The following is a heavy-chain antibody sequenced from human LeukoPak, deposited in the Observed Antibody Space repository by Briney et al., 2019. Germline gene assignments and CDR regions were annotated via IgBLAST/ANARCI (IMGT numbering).Heavy chain of an antibody. D-gene: IGHD6-19*01. CDR3: ARDPMAGTVRDFDY. V-gene: IGHV3-30*03. CDR2: ISYDGSNK. J-gene: IGHJ4*02. CDR1: GYTFSSYG. Sequence: GGSLRLSCAASGYTFSSYGMHWVRQAPGKGLEWVAVISYDGSNKYYADSVKGRFTISRDNSKNTLYLQMNSLRAEDTAVYYCARDPMAGTVRDFDYWGQGTLVTVSS.